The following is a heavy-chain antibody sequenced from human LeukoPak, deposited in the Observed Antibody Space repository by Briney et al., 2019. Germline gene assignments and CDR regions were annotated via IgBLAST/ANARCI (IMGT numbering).Heavy chain of an antibody. CDR1: GYTFTGYY. D-gene: IGHD1-26*01. CDR2: INPNSGGT. CDR3: ARDTIVGATYWFDP. J-gene: IGHJ5*02. V-gene: IGHV1-2*02. Sequence: ASVKVSCKASGYTFTGYYMHWVRQAPGQGLEWMGWINPNSGGTNYAQKFQGRVTMTRDTSISTAYMELSRLRSDDTAVYYCARDTIVGATYWFDPWGHGTLVTVSS.